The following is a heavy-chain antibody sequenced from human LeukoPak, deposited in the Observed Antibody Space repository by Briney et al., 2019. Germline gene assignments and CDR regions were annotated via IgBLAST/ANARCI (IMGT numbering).Heavy chain of an antibody. V-gene: IGHV3-23*01. J-gene: IGHJ4*02. CDR2: ISGSGGRT. D-gene: IGHD3-22*01. Sequence: PGGSLRLSCVASGFTFSVYAMSSVRQAPGKGLEWVSGISGSGGRTYSADSVKGRFTIYRDNSRKTLYLQMNSLRAEDTAVYYCARGGGNFDRSGYYEYYFDYWGQGTLVTVSS. CDR3: ARGGGNFDRSGYYEYYFDY. CDR1: GFTFSVYA.